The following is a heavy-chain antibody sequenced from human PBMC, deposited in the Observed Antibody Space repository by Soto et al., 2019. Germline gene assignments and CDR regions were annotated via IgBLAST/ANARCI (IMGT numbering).Heavy chain of an antibody. D-gene: IGHD3-16*01. CDR3: AKGGDYWYFDL. V-gene: IGHV3-43*01. J-gene: IGHJ2*01. CDR1: GFTFDDYT. Sequence: EMQLVESGGVVGQPGGSLRLSCAASGFTFDDYTMHWVRQVPGKGLDWVSTISWDGGTTYYADSVKGRFTISRDNSKNSLYLQMNGLRTEDSALYYCAKGGDYWYFDLWGRGTLATVSS. CDR2: ISWDGGTT.